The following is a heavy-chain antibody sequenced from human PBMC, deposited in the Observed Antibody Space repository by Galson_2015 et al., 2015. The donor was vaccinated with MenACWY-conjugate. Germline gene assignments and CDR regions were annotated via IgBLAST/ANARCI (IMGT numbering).Heavy chain of an antibody. Sequence: SLRLSCAASGFTFSSYAMTWVRQAPGQELERVATISGGGGGTFYAEPVKGRFTNYRNNSKNTHYLEMNSLRAQDKAVYYCAKDLSAKDYYYYGMDVWGQGTTVTVSS. CDR3: AKDLSAKDYYYYGMDV. D-gene: IGHD6-25*01. J-gene: IGHJ6*01. CDR2: ISGGGGGT. CDR1: GFTFSSYA. V-gene: IGHV3-23*01.